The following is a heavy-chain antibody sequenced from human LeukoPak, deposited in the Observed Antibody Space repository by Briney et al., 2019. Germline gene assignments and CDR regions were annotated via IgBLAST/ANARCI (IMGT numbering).Heavy chain of an antibody. J-gene: IGHJ4*02. CDR1: GYTFTGYY. D-gene: IGHD1-26*01. CDR2: INPNSGGT. Sequence: ASVKVSCKASGYTFTGYYMHWVRQAPGQGLEWMGWINPNSGGTNYAQKFQGRVTMTRDTSISTAYMELSRLRSDDTAVYYCARDRIVGATAYFDYWDQGTLVTVSS. CDR3: ARDRIVGATAYFDY. V-gene: IGHV1-2*02.